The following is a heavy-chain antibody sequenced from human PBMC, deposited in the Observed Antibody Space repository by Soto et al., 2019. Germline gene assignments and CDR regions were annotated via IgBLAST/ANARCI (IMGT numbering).Heavy chain of an antibody. CDR3: ARDILGGAYDFWH. Sequence: EVQLVESGGGLVQPGGSLRLSCAASGFTVSSVYMTWVRQAPGKGLEWDSVITSGGSTYYADSLRGRFTISRDNSQNTLYLQMNSLRAEDTAGYYCARDILGGAYDFWHGGQGTLVTVSS. V-gene: IGHV3-66*01. CDR2: ITSGGST. CDR1: GFTVSSVY. D-gene: IGHD3-3*01. J-gene: IGHJ4*02.